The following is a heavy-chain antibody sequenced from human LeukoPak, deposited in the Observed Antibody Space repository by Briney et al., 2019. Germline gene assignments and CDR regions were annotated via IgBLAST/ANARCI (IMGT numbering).Heavy chain of an antibody. Sequence: GSLRLSCAASGFTFSSYGMHWVRQAPGKGLEWVAVISYDGSNKYYADSVKGRFTISRDNPKNTLYLQMNSLRAEDTAVYYCAKARYSGYDTRGVVDYWGQGTLVTVSS. D-gene: IGHD5-12*01. CDR2: ISYDGSNK. CDR1: GFTFSSYG. V-gene: IGHV3-30*18. CDR3: AKARYSGYDTRGVVDY. J-gene: IGHJ4*02.